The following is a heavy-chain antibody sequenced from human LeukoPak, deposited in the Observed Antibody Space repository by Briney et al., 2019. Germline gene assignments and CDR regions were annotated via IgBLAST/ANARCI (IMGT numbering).Heavy chain of an antibody. CDR3: AREAYLLWFGELAYYYYGMDV. J-gene: IGHJ6*02. D-gene: IGHD3-10*01. Sequence: ASVKVSCKASGYTFTSYYMHWVRQAPGQGLEWMGIINPSGGSTNYAQKFQGRVTMTRDTSTSTVYMELSSLRSEDTAVYYCAREAYLLWFGELAYYYYGMDVWGQGTTVTVSS. CDR2: INPSGGST. V-gene: IGHV1-46*01. CDR1: GYTFTSYY.